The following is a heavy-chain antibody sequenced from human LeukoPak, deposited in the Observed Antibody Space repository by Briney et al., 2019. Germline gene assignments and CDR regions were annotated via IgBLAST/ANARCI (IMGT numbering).Heavy chain of an antibody. CDR3: ARELSGSYYY. CDR2: IYYSGNT. V-gene: IGHV4-39*01. Sequence: SETLSLTCTVSGVSISSSNSYWGWIRQPPGKGLEWIGSIYYSGNTYYNASLKSQVSISIDTSKNQFSLRLTSVTAADTAVYYCARELSGSYYYWGQGTLVTVSS. CDR1: GVSISSSNSY. D-gene: IGHD1-26*01. J-gene: IGHJ4*02.